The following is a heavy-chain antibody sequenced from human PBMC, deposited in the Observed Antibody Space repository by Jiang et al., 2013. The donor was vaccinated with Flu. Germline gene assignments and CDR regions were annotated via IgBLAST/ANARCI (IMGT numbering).Heavy chain of an antibody. Sequence: VQLLESGGGLVQPGGSLRLSCTAFGFIADFYGVHWVRQAPGEGLEWVSGITLDTNYIGYADSVRGRFTISRDKAKSSVYLQMNSLRVEDTAFYYCVRDTTPGGGDYWGHGTPVTVSS. D-gene: IGHD2-8*02. J-gene: IGHJ4*01. CDR2: ITLDTNYI. V-gene: IGHV3-9*02. CDR1: GFIADFYG. CDR3: VRDTTPGGGDY.